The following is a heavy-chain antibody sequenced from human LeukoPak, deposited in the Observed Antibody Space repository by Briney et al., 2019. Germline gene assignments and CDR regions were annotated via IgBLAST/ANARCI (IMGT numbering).Heavy chain of an antibody. Sequence: ASVKVSCKASGYTFTSYDINWVRQATGQGLEWMGWMNPNSGGTNYAQKFQGRVTMTRDTSISTAYMELSRLRSDDTAVYYCARWKLVNWFDPWGQGTLVTVSS. CDR2: MNPNSGGT. J-gene: IGHJ5*02. V-gene: IGHV1-2*02. CDR1: GYTFTSYD. D-gene: IGHD1-1*01. CDR3: ARWKLVNWFDP.